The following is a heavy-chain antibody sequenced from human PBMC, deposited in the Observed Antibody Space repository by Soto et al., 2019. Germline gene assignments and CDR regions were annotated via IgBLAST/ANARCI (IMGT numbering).Heavy chain of an antibody. CDR2: IYWNDDK. J-gene: IGHJ1*01. V-gene: IGHV2-5*01. Sequence: CGPALVNTTHTLTLTCTFSVFSLRTPSVGVGWICQPPGKALEWLALIYWNDDKRYSPSLKSRLTITKATSKNQVVLTMTNVDPVDTATYYCAREYSSSWYGHWGQGNLVTVSS. CDR3: AREYSSSWYGH. D-gene: IGHD6-13*01. CDR1: VFSLRTPSVG.